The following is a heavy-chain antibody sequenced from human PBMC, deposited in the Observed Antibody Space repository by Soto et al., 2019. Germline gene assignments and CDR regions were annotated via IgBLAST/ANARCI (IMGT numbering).Heavy chain of an antibody. D-gene: IGHD3-22*01. V-gene: IGHV3-15*01. CDR3: TTDMSHHYYDSSGYYYDY. Sequence: GESLKISCAASGFTFSNAWMSWVRQAPGKGLEWVGRIKSKTDGGTTDYAAPVKGRFTISRDDSKNTLYLQMNSLKTEDTAVYYCTTDMSHHYYDSSGYYYDYWGQGTLVTVSS. J-gene: IGHJ4*02. CDR2: IKSKTDGGTT. CDR1: GFTFSNAW.